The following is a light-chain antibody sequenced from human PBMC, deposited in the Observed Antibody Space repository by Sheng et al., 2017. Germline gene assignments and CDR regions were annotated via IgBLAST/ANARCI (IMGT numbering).Light chain of an antibody. Sequence: QSVLTQPPSVSGAPGQRVTISCTGSSSNIGAGYDVHWYQQLPGTAPKLLIYGNSDRPSGVPDRFSGSKSGTSASLAITGLQAEDEADYYCQSYDSSLSGVVFGRRDQADRP. CDR3: QSYDSSLSGVV. CDR2: GNS. CDR1: SSNIGAGYD. J-gene: IGLJ2*01. V-gene: IGLV1-40*01.